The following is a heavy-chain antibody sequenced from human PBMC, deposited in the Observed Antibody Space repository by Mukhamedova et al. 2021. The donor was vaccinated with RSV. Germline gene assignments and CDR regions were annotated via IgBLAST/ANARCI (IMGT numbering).Heavy chain of an antibody. Sequence: GLEWMAKINLSGGGTNYAQKLQDRVTMTRDTSTNTVYMELSSLGSEDTAVYYCATFFDGWGQGTLVTVPS. CDR2: INLSGGGT. J-gene: IGHJ4*02. D-gene: IGHD2/OR15-2a*01. V-gene: IGHV1-46*04. CDR3: ATFFDG.